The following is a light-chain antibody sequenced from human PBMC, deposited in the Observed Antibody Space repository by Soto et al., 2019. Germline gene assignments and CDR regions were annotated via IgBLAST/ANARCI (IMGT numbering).Light chain of an antibody. CDR3: QQSYGTPIT. CDR1: QGINSY. CDR2: VAS. Sequence: DIQLTQSPSFLSASDGDRVTVTCRASQGINSYLAWYQQKPGKAPKLLIYVASSLQSEVPSRFSGSGSGTDFTLTITSLQPEDFATYYCQQSYGTPITFGQGTRLEIK. J-gene: IGKJ5*01. V-gene: IGKV1-39*01.